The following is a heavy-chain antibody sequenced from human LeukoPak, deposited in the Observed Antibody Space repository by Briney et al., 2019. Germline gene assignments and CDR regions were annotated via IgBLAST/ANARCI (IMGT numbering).Heavy chain of an antibody. CDR2: IYSGGRT. V-gene: IGHV3-66*01. J-gene: IGHJ5*02. D-gene: IGHD4-17*01. CDR1: GFTVSSNY. CDR3: ARRPTVTTPLTA. Sequence: GGSLRLSCAASGFTVSSNYMNWVHQAPGKGLEWVSVIYSGGRTYYVDSVKGRFTISRDNSKNTLYLQMNSLRAEDTAVYYCARRPTVTTPLTAWGQGTLVTVSS.